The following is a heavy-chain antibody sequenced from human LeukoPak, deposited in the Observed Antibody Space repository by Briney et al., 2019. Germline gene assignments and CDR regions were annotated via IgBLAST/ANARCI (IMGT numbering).Heavy chain of an antibody. CDR2: ISSNGGST. CDR1: GFTFSSYA. J-gene: IGHJ4*02. Sequence: GGSLRLSCSASGFTFSSYAMHWVRQAPGKGLEYVSAISSNGGSTYYADSVKGRFTISRDNSKNTLYLQMSGLRAEDTAVYYCVREETGGYFDYWGQGTLVTVSS. CDR3: VREETGGYFDY. D-gene: IGHD1-14*01. V-gene: IGHV3-64D*06.